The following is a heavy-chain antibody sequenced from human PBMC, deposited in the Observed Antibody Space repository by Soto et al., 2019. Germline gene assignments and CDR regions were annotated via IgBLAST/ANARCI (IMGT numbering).Heavy chain of an antibody. V-gene: IGHV4-39*01. CDR1: GGSISSSSYY. Sequence: QLQLQESGPGLVKPSETLSLTCTVSGGSISSSSYYWGWIRQPPGKGLEWIGSIYYSGSTYYNPSLVSRVTSSVHTSKNQFALKLSAVTAADTAVYYCARHWASGGSSTFDPWGQGTLVTVSS. J-gene: IGHJ5*02. CDR2: IYYSGST. CDR3: ARHWASGGSSTFDP. D-gene: IGHD2-15*01.